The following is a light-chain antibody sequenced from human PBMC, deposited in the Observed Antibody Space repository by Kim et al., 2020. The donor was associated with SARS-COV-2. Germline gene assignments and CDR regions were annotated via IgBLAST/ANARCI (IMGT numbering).Light chain of an antibody. CDR1: SSDLGAYNY. CDR2: DVS. Sequence: QSALTQPASVSGSPGQSITISYTGTSSDLGAYNYVSWFQHHPGKAPKLMIYDVSQRPSGVSNRFSGSKSGNTASLTISGLQAEDEADYSCSSFTTSNTWVFGTGTKVTVL. J-gene: IGLJ1*01. V-gene: IGLV2-14*03. CDR3: SSFTTSNTWV.